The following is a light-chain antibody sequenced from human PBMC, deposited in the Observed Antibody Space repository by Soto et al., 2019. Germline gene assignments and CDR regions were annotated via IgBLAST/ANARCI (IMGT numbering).Light chain of an antibody. CDR2: EVS. V-gene: IGLV2-8*01. Sequence: QSVLTQPPSASGSPGQSVTISCTGTSRDIGGYKYVSWYQQHPGKAPKLMIYEVSQRPSGVPDRFSGSKSGNTASLTVSGLQAEDEADYYCASYAGSNTMIFGGGTKLTVL. J-gene: IGLJ2*01. CDR3: ASYAGSNTMI. CDR1: SRDIGGYKY.